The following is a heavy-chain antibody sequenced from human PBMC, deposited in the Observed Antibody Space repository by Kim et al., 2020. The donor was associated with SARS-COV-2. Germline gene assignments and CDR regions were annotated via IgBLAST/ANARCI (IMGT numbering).Heavy chain of an antibody. CDR3: ARDLYSSSWFYYYGMDV. J-gene: IGHJ6*02. Sequence: VRGRFTISRDNAKNTLYLQMNSLRAEDTAVYYCARDLYSSSWFYYYGMDVWGQGTTVTVSS. D-gene: IGHD6-13*01. V-gene: IGHV3-74*01.